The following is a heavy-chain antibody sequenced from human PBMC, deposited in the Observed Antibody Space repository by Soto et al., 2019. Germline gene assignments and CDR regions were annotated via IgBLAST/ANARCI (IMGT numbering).Heavy chain of an antibody. D-gene: IGHD3-16*01. Sequence: EVQLLESGGASVQPGGSLRLSCAASGFIFGNYAMTWVRQAPGKGLEWVSAVTGSGSSTYYADSVKGRLSISRDNSKNTLQLQMNAMRAEDTAVYYCAKSDYVRGTKSSSYFDYWGQGTLVTVSS. CDR1: GFIFGNYA. V-gene: IGHV3-23*01. J-gene: IGHJ4*02. CDR3: AKSDYVRGTKSSSYFDY. CDR2: VTGSGSST.